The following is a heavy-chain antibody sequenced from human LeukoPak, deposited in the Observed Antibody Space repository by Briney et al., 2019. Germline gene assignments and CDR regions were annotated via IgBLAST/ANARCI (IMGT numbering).Heavy chain of an antibody. CDR1: GGSISGHY. D-gene: IGHD3-3*01. CDR3: ARVPTILGVDMYYFDY. Sequence: SETLSLTCSVSGGSISGHYWSWIRQPPGKGLEWIGYIYSSGSTNYNSSLKSRVTISEDTSKNQFSLRVRSVTAADTAVYYCARVPTILGVDMYYFDYWGQGNLVTVSS. J-gene: IGHJ4*02. CDR2: IYSSGST. V-gene: IGHV4-59*11.